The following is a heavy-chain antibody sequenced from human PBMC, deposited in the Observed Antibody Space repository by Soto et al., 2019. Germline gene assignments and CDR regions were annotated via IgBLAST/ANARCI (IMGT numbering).Heavy chain of an antibody. CDR1: GGSISSYY. J-gene: IGHJ4*02. CDR3: ARTLYSYGPRFDY. CDR2: IYYSGST. D-gene: IGHD5-18*01. Sequence: TSETLSLTCTVSGGSISSYYWSWIRQPPGKGLEWIGYIYYSGSTNYNPSLKSRVTISVDTSKNQFSLKLSSVTAADTAVYYCARTLYSYGPRFDYWGQGTLVTVSS. V-gene: IGHV4-59*01.